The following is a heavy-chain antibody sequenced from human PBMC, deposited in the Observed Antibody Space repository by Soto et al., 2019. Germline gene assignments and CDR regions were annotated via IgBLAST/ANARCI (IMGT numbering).Heavy chain of an antibody. CDR3: ASNTRYDPPDY. D-gene: IGHD3-16*01. J-gene: IGHJ4*02. CDR2: INGEATDT. CDR1: GFTFSRYW. Sequence: GGSLRLSCVASGFTFSRYWMHWVRQAPGKGLVWVARINGEATDTYYADSVKGRFTLSRDNSKNTLYLQMNSLRAEDTAVYYCASNTRYDPPDYWGQGTLVTVSS. V-gene: IGHV3-74*01.